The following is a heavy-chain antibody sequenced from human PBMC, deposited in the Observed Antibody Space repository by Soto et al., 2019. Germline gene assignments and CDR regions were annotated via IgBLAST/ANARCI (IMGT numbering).Heavy chain of an antibody. CDR1: GVSISSAGYY. CDR2: TFYSAST. Sequence: QVRLQESGPGLVRPSETLSLTCTASGVSISSAGYYWSWIRHHPGKGLEWIGTTFYSASTYYNPSLKSANSISVDTSKNQFSLNLSSVTAADTAVYYCASPSMLRGVIAFDQWGPGIQVTVSS. V-gene: IGHV4-31*01. CDR3: ASPSMLRGVIAFDQ. D-gene: IGHD3-10*01. J-gene: IGHJ4*02.